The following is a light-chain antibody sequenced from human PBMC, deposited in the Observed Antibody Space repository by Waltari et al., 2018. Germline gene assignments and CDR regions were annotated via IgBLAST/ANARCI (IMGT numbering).Light chain of an antibody. CDR2: KAS. V-gene: IGKV1-5*03. CDR3: QLDNSHSAT. Sequence: DIQMTQSPSTLSASVGDRVTITCRASQSISNSLAWYQQKLGKAPKLLIHKASGLESGVPSRFSGSGSGTECTLTISSLQPDDLATYYCQLDNSHSATFGQGTKVEIK. J-gene: IGKJ1*01. CDR1: QSISNS.